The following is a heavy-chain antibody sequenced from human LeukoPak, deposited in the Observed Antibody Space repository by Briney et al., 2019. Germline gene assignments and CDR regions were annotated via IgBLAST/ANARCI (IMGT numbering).Heavy chain of an antibody. Sequence: SETLSLTCTVSGGSISSHYWSWIRQPPGKGLEWIGYIYYSGSTNYNPSLRSRVTISVDTSKNQFSLKLSSVTAADTAVYCCAREKYYYDSSGYPIDYYYYYMDVWGKGTTVTVSS. CDR3: AREKYYYDSSGYPIDYYYYYMDV. V-gene: IGHV4-59*11. J-gene: IGHJ6*03. CDR2: IYYSGST. D-gene: IGHD3-22*01. CDR1: GGSISSHY.